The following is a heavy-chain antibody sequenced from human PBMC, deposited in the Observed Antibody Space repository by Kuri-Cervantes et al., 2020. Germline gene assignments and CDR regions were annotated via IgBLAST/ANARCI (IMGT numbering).Heavy chain of an antibody. Sequence: GGSLRLSCAASGFTFSSYGMHWVRQAPGKGLEWVAVISYGGSNKYYADSVKGRFTISRDNSKNTLYLQMNSLRAEDTAVYYCARVRGSYSSDYWGQGILVTVSS. J-gene: IGHJ4*02. CDR2: ISYGGSNK. V-gene: IGHV3-30*03. D-gene: IGHD1-26*01. CDR3: ARVRGSYSSDY. CDR1: GFTFSSYG.